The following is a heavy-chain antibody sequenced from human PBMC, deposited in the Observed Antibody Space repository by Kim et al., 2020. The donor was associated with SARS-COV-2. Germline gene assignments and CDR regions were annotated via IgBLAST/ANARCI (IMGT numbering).Heavy chain of an antibody. Sequence: GGSLRLSCAASGFAFSAFWMTWVRQAPGKGLEWVANIKEDGSEKYYVDSVRGRFTISRDNAKNSVYLQMNSLRAEDTAVYYCSRLYFFNSTGYRAIAYWG. D-gene: IGHD3-22*01. V-gene: IGHV3-7*01. CDR1: GFAFSAFW. J-gene: IGHJ4*01. CDR2: IKEDGSEK. CDR3: SRLYFFNSTGYRAIAY.